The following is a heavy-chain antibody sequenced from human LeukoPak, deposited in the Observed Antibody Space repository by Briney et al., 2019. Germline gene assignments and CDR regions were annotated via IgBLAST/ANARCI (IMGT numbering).Heavy chain of an antibody. D-gene: IGHD2-2*01. V-gene: IGHV4-59*01. CDR1: GGSISSYY. J-gene: IGHJ6*03. CDR2: IYYSGST. Sequence: SETLSLTCTVSGGSISSYYRSWIRQPPGKGLEWIGYIYYSGSTNYNPSLKSRVTISVDTSKNQFSLKLSSVTAADTAVYYCARGLGDIVVVPAAITGFYYYYYYMDVWGKGTTVTVSS. CDR3: ARGLGDIVVVPAAITGFYYYYYYMDV.